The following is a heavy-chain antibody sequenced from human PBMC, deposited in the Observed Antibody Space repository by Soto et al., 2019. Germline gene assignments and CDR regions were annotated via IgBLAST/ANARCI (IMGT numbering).Heavy chain of an antibody. CDR1: GFTFSSYS. J-gene: IGHJ4*02. V-gene: IGHV3-21*01. D-gene: IGHD2-2*01. Sequence: GGSLILSCAGSGFTFSSYSMNWVRQAPGKGLEWVSSISSSGSYMYYADSLKGRFTISRDNAKNSLYLQMSSLRAEDTAVYYCARDGAHCTSTSCSTGYWGQGTLVTVSS. CDR3: ARDGAHCTSTSCSTGY. CDR2: ISSSGSYM.